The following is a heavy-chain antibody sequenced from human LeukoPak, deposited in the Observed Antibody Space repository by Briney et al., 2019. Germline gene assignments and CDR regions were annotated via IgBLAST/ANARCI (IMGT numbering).Heavy chain of an antibody. V-gene: IGHV4-38-2*02. Sequence: SETLSLTCTVSGGSISSYYWGWIRQPPGKGLEWIGSIYHSGSTYYNPSLKSRVTISVDTTKNQFSLKLSSVTAADTAVYYCARKTSSGWYGDYWGQGTLVTVSS. D-gene: IGHD6-19*01. CDR2: IYHSGST. J-gene: IGHJ4*02. CDR3: ARKTSSGWYGDY. CDR1: GGSISSYY.